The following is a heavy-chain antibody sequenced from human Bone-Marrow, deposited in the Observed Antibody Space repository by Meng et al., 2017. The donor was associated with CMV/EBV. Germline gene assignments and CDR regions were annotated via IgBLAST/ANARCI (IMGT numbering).Heavy chain of an antibody. D-gene: IGHD3-22*01. CDR2: TYYRSKWYN. CDR1: GDSVSSNSAA. J-gene: IGHJ4*02. Sequence: SETLSLTCAISGDSVSSNSAAWNWIRQPPSRGLEWLGRTYYRSKWYNDYAVSLKSRITINPDTSKNQFSLQLNSVSPEDTAVYYCARALSGYYYSYYFDYWGQGTLVTVSS. V-gene: IGHV6-1*01. CDR3: ARALSGYYYSYYFDY.